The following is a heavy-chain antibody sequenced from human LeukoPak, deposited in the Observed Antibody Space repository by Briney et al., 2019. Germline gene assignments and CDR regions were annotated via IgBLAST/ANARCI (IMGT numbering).Heavy chain of an antibody. J-gene: IGHJ3*02. V-gene: IGHV3-11*06. CDR1: GFTFSDYY. CDR3: ARETIFGPGRAFDI. D-gene: IGHD3-9*01. CDR2: ISSSSSYT. Sequence: GGSLRLSCAASGFTFSDYYMSWIRQAPGKGLEWVSYISSSSSYTNYADSVKGRFTISRDNAKNSLYLQMNSLRAEDTAAYYCARETIFGPGRAFDIWGQGTMVTVSS.